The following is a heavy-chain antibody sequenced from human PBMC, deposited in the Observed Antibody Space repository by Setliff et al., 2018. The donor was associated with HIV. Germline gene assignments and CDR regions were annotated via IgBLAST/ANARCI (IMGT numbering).Heavy chain of an antibody. CDR1: GYTFTSYA. CDR3: ARSQTYYSDSSGYYRQY. Sequence: ASVKVSCKASGYTFTSYAVHWVRQAPGQRLEWMGWLKACNGDTKYSQNFQDRVAITRDTSASTAYMELSSLISEDTAAYYCARSQTYYSDSSGYYRQYWGQGTLVTVSS. J-gene: IGHJ4*02. CDR2: LKACNGDT. D-gene: IGHD3-22*01. V-gene: IGHV1-3*01.